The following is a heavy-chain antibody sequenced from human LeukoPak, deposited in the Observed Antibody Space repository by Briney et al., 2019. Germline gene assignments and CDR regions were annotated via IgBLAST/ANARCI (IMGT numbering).Heavy chain of an antibody. CDR1: GFTFSDYY. Sequence: TGASLRLAWAASGFTFSDYYTSCIRHPPGKWLEWLSYISSSGRTIYYAECVKGLLTISRDNAKNSLYLQMNSLRVEDTAVYYCARHYYPGSGHGGYWGQGTLVTVSS. J-gene: IGHJ4*02. D-gene: IGHD3-10*01. V-gene: IGHV3-11*01. CDR3: ARHYYPGSGHGGY. CDR2: ISSSGRTI.